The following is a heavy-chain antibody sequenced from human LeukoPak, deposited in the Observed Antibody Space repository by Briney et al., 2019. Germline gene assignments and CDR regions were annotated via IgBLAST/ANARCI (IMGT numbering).Heavy chain of an antibody. CDR3: ARGLTVAGLYYMDV. CDR1: GYTFTGYY. CDR2: INPNSGGT. Sequence: ASVKGSCKASGYTFTGYYMHWVRQAPGQGLEWMGWINPNSGGTNYAQKFQGRVTMTRDTSISTAYMELSRLRSDDTAVYYCARGLTVAGLYYMDVWGKGTTVTISS. D-gene: IGHD6-19*01. J-gene: IGHJ6*03. V-gene: IGHV1-2*02.